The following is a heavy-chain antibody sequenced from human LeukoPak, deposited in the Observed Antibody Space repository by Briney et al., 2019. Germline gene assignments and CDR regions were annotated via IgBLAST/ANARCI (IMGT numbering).Heavy chain of an antibody. CDR1: GGTFISYA. CDR2: IIPIFGTA. J-gene: IGHJ5*02. V-gene: IGHV1-69*13. Sequence: SVKVSCKASGGTFISYAISWVRQAPGQGLEWMGGIIPIFGTANYAQKFQGRVTITADESTSTAYMELSSLRSEDTAVYYCARGPSSLRGNWFDPWGQGTLVTVSS. CDR3: ARGPSSLRGNWFDP. D-gene: IGHD5/OR15-5a*01.